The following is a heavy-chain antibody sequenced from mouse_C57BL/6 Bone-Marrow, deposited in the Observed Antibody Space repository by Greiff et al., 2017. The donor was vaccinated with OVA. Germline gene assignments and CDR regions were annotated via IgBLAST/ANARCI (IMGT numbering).Heavy chain of an antibody. Sequence: EVQGVESGEGLVKPGGSLKLSCAASGFTFSSYAMSWVRQTPEKRLEWVAYISSGGDYIYYADNVKGRFTISRDNARNTLYLQMSSLKSEDTAMYYCTRDRSGYYYWGQGTLVTVSA. CDR2: ISSGGDYI. CDR3: TRDRSGYYY. D-gene: IGHD3-2*02. CDR1: GFTFSSYA. J-gene: IGHJ3*01. V-gene: IGHV5-9-1*02.